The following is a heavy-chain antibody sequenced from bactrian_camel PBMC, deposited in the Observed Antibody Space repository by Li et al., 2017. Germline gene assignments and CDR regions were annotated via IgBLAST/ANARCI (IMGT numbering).Heavy chain of an antibody. J-gene: IGHJ4*01. Sequence: HVQLVESGGGLVQPGGSLRLSCAASGFTFSNNWMHWVRQAPGKGLEWVSSIYTGDGSTNSADSVKGRFTISRDNTKNTLYLQMNNLKPEDAAMYYCAAGFAMLVRWLLVENEYTSWGQGTQVTVS. CDR2: IYTGDGST. CDR3: AAGFAMLVRWLLVENEYTS. D-gene: IGHD6*01. CDR1: GFTFSNNW. V-gene: IGHV3S6*01.